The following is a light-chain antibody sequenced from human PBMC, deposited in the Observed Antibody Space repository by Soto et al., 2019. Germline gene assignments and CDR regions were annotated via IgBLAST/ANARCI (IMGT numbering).Light chain of an antibody. V-gene: IGKV3-15*01. CDR2: NAS. Sequence: EIVLTQSPVTLYLSPGERATLSCRASQSVSSNVAWYQQRPGQAPRLLIYNASTRATGIPARFSGRWSGTEFTLTISSLQSEDFAVYYCQQYNNWPPMYTFGQGTKVDIK. CDR1: QSVSSN. J-gene: IGKJ2*01. CDR3: QQYNNWPPMYT.